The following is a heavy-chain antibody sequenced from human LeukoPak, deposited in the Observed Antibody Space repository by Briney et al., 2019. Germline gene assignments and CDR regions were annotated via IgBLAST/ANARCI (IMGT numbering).Heavy chain of an antibody. D-gene: IGHD1-1*01. J-gene: IGHJ6*03. CDR3: AKTSTQGWNDVDPNSYYYYYMDV. CDR2: ISYDGSNK. V-gene: IGHV3-30*18. CDR1: GFTFSSYG. Sequence: GRSLRLSCAASGFTFSSYGMHWVRQAPGKGLEWVAVISYDGSNKYYADSVRGRFTISRDNSKNTLYLQMNSLRAEDTAVYYCAKTSTQGWNDVDPNSYYYYYMDVWGKGTTVTVSS.